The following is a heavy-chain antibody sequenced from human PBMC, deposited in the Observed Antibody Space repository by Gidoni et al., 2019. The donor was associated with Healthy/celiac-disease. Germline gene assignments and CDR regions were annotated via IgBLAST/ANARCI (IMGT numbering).Heavy chain of an antibody. CDR1: GFPFTGYY. J-gene: IGHJ4*02. CDR2: INPNSGGT. Sequence: QVQLVQSGAEVKKPAASVQVTCKASGFPFTGYYMHWGRQAPGQGVEWMGWINPNSGGTNYAQKFQGRVTMTRDTSISTAYMELSRLRADDTAVYYCARGPYSSGWCIDYWGQGTLVTVSS. V-gene: IGHV1-2*02. D-gene: IGHD6-19*01. CDR3: ARGPYSSGWCIDY.